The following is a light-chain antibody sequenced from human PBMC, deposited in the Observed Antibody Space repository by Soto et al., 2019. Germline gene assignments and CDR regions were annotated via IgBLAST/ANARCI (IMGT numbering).Light chain of an antibody. CDR1: QSIITY. V-gene: IGKV1-17*01. CDR3: LQHNSYPIT. J-gene: IGKJ5*01. Sequence: DIQMTQSPSSLSASVGDRVTITCRASQSIITYLHWYQQKPGTAPKLLIYAASSLQSGVPSRFSGSGSGTEFTLAISSLQPEDFATYYCLQHNSYPITFGQGTRLEIK. CDR2: AAS.